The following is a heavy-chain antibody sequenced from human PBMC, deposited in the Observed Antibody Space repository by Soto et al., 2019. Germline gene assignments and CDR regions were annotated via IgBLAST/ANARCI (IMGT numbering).Heavy chain of an antibody. CDR2: IYGDDDT. V-gene: IGHV2-5*02. D-gene: IGHD1-1*01. J-gene: IGHJ4*02. Sequence: QITLKESGPALVKPTQTLTLTCTLSGFSLSNRDMGVGWICQHPGKAVEWLGIIYGDDDTRNRPSLKSRHTIPRDTSKHHLVLTLTDMDPADTATYSCSHRRVRSRVIPARYFDFWGQGVPVSVS. CDR3: SHRRVRSRVIPARYFDF. CDR1: GFSLSNRDMG.